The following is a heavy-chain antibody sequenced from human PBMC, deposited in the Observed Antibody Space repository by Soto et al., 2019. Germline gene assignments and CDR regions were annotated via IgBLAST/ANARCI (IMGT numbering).Heavy chain of an antibody. V-gene: IGHV3-30-3*01. D-gene: IGHD1-7*01. J-gene: IGHJ4*02. CDR1: GIIFSAYE. CDR2: IKRGGSNI. Sequence: PGGSLRLSYAASGIIFSAYEVHWVRQAPGEGLEWVAKIKRGGSNIYYPHSVKGRFTISRDNSKNTLYLQMNSLRAEDTAVYYCARDPHRFELELPYFDYWGQGTLVTVSS. CDR3: ARDPHRFELELPYFDY.